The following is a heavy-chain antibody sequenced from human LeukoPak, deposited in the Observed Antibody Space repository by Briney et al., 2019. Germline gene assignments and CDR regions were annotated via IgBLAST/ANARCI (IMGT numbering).Heavy chain of an antibody. CDR1: GYRFTSYW. J-gene: IGHJ6*02. Sequence: GESLKISCEGSGYRFTSYWIGWVRQMPGKGLEWMGIIYPGDSDTTYSPSFQGQVTISADKSISTAYLQWSSLKASDTAMYYCARMYYDFWSGYSIDGMDVWGQGTTVTVSS. D-gene: IGHD3-3*01. CDR2: IYPGDSDT. CDR3: ARMYYDFWSGYSIDGMDV. V-gene: IGHV5-51*01.